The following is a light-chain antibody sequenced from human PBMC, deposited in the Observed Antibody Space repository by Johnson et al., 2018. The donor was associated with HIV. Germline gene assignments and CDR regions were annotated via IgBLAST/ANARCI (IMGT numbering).Light chain of an antibody. CDR3: GTWDSSLSAGGANYV. CDR2: DNN. CDR1: SSNIGNNY. V-gene: IGLV1-51*01. Sequence: QSVLTQPPSVSAAPGQRVTISCSGSSSNIGNNYVSWYQQLPGTAPKLLIYDNNKRPSGIPDRFSGSKSGTSANLGITGLQTGDEADYYCGTWDSSLSAGGANYVFGTGTKVTVL. J-gene: IGLJ1*01.